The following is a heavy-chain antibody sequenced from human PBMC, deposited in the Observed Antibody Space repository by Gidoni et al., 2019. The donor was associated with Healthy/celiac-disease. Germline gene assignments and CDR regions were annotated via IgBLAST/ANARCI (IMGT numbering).Heavy chain of an antibody. D-gene: IGHD1-26*01. CDR1: GFTFSSYA. J-gene: IGHJ4*02. CDR3: VKGSGWELPIFDY. CDR2: ISSNGGST. Sequence: EVQLVESGGGLVQPGGSLRLSCSASGFTFSSYAMHWVRQAPGKGLEYVSAISSNGGSTYYADSVKGRFTISRDNSKNTLYLQMSSLRAEDTAVYYCVKGSGWELPIFDYWGQGTLVTVSS. V-gene: IGHV3-64D*09.